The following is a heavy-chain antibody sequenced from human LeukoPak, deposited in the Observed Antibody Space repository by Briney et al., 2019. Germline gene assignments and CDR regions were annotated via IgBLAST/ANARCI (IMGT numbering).Heavy chain of an antibody. CDR3: ARDALHSIAARPFDY. J-gene: IGHJ4*02. CDR1: GDSVSSNTAG. Sequence: SQTLSLTCAISGDSVSSNTAGWSWIRQSQSRGLEWLGRTYYRSKWYNDDAGSVKSRITINADTAKNQFSLQLNSVTAADTAVYYCARDALHSIAARPFDYWGQGTLVTVSS. CDR2: TYYRSKWYN. D-gene: IGHD6-6*01. V-gene: IGHV6-1*01.